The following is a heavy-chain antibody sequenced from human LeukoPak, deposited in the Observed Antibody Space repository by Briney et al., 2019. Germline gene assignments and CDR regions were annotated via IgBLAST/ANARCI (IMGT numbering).Heavy chain of an antibody. J-gene: IGHJ4*02. CDR3: ARDFSFDY. Sequence: GGPLRLSCAASGSTVSNKYMSWVRQAPGKGLEWVSGIYSGGNTYYADSVKGRFTISGDKTKNTLYLQMNSLRAEDTAVYYCARDFSFDYWGQGTLVTVSS. CDR2: IYSGGNT. V-gene: IGHV3-66*01. D-gene: IGHD2/OR15-2a*01. CDR1: GSTVSNKY.